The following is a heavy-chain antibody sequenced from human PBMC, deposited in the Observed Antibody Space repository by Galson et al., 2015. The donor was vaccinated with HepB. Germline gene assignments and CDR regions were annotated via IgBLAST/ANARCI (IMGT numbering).Heavy chain of an antibody. D-gene: IGHD2-2*01. V-gene: IGHV6-1*01. CDR1: GDSVSASSPA. CDR2: TYYRSKWYN. J-gene: IGHJ6*02. CDR3: ARGLAGSTGGMDV. Sequence: CAISGDSVSASSPAWNRIRLSPSRGLEWLGRTYYRSKWYNDYAVSVKSRITINPDTSKNQFSLQLNSLTPEDTAVYYCARGLAGSTGGMDVWGQGTTVTVSS.